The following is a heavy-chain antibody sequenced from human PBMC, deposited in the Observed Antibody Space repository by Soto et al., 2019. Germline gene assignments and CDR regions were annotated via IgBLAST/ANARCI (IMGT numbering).Heavy chain of an antibody. CDR3: AGTYSDSLTGDPDAPLDF. CDR2: INAGNGNT. V-gene: IGHV1-3*01. Sequence: QVQLVQSGAEVKKPGASVKVSCKASGYTFPNYAIHWVRQAPGQRLEWMGWINAGNGNTRYSQNFQGRVTITRDTCGSRAYMEVSSVGAEDTAVYYCAGTYSDSLTGDPDAPLDFWGQGTLVTVSS. CDR1: GYTFPNYA. D-gene: IGHD3-9*01. J-gene: IGHJ4*02.